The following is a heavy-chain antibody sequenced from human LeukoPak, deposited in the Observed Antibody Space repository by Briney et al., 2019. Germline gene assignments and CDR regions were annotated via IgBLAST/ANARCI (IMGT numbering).Heavy chain of an antibody. V-gene: IGHV4-39*01. Sequence: KASETLSLTRTVSGGSISSSSYYWGWIRQPPGKGLEWIGSIYYSGSTYYNPSLKSRVTISVDTSKNQFSLKLSSVTAADTAVYYCARLQAVEFNWFDPWGQGTLVTVSS. CDR3: ARLQAVEFNWFDP. CDR1: GGSISSSSYY. CDR2: IYYSGST. D-gene: IGHD5-24*01. J-gene: IGHJ5*02.